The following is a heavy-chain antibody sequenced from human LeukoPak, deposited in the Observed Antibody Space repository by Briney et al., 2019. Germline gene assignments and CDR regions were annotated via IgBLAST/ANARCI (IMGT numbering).Heavy chain of an antibody. J-gene: IGHJ3*02. CDR1: GGSISSSNW. Sequence: SETLSLTCAVSGGSISSSNWWSWVRQPPGKGLEWIGEIYHSGSTNYNPSLKSRVTISVDTSKNQFSLKLSSVTAADTAVYYCARHRGGIVATTHAFDIWGQGTMVTVSS. V-gene: IGHV4-4*02. D-gene: IGHD5-12*01. CDR3: ARHRGGIVATTHAFDI. CDR2: IYHSGST.